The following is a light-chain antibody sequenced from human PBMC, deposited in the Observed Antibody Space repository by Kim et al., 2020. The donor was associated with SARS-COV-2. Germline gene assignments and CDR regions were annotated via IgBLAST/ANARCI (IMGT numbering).Light chain of an antibody. J-gene: IGKJ3*01. V-gene: IGKV1-39*01. CDR3: QLSYITPFT. CDR2: AAS. CDR1: QSISSH. Sequence: DIQMTQSPSSLSASVGDRVTITCRTSQSISSHLNWYHQKPGRAPKLLIYAASTLQGGVPSRFSGSGSETDFTLTISSLQPEDFGTYFCQLSYITPFTFGPGTKVDIK.